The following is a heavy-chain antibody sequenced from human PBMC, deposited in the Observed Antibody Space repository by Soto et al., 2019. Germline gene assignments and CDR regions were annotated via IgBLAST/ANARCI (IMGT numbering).Heavy chain of an antibody. D-gene: IGHD6-13*01. Sequence: GASLRLSFESSGFTFSSYSMNWVRQAPGKGLEWVTYISSSSSTIYYAETVKGRITISRDNAKKSLYQQMNSLRAEDTAVYYCARHPERIAQIGWFDPWGQGT. J-gene: IGHJ5*02. CDR1: GFTFSSYS. CDR2: ISSSSSTI. CDR3: ARHPERIAQIGWFDP. V-gene: IGHV3-48*01.